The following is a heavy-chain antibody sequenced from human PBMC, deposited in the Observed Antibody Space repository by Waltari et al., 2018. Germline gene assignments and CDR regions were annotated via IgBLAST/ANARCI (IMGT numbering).Heavy chain of an antibody. CDR1: AFTIGSYG. D-gene: IGHD2-2*02. CDR2: IRSDGSNK. J-gene: IGHJ4*02. CDR3: AKAGCTSCYNPLVDY. Sequence: QVQLVESGVGVVRHGGSRRLSCAASAFTIGSYGLHWVLWAPGKGVEWVAFIRSDGSNKYYADSVKGRFTISRDNSKNTLYLQMNSLRTEDAAVYYCAKAGCTSCYNPLVDYWGQGTLVTVSP. V-gene: IGHV3-30*02.